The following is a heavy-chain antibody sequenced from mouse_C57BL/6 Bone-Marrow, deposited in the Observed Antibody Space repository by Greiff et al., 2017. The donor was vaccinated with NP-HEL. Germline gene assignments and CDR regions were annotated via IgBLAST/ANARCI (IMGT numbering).Heavy chain of an antibody. V-gene: IGHV1-55*01. CDR1: GYTFTSSW. CDR2: IYPGSGST. Sequence: VQLQQPGAELVKPGASVKMSCKASGYTFTSSWITWLKQRPGQGLEWIGDIYPGSGSTNYNEKFKSKATLTVYTSSSTAYMQLSSLTSEDSAVYYCARSGDYDDFDYWGQGTTLTVSS. CDR3: ARSGDYDDFDY. J-gene: IGHJ2*01. D-gene: IGHD2-4*01.